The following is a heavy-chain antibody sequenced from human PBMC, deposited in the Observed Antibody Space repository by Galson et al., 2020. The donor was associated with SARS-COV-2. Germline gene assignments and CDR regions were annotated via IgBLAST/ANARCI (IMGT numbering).Heavy chain of an antibody. V-gene: IGHV1-18*01. Sequence: ASVKVSCKASGYTFTSYGISWVRQAPGQGLEWMGWISAYNGNTNYAQKLQGRVTMTTDTSTSTAYMELRSLRSDDTAVYYCARDGPVRYCSSTSCCRMAEVHLDYWGQGTLVTVSS. J-gene: IGHJ4*02. CDR2: ISAYNGNT. CDR1: GYTFTSYG. CDR3: ARDGPVRYCSSTSCCRMAEVHLDY. D-gene: IGHD2-2*01.